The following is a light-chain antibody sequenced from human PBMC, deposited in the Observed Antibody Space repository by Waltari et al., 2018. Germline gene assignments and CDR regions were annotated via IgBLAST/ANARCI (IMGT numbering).Light chain of an antibody. CDR2: DTS. V-gene: IGLV7-46*01. Sequence: QAVVTQEPSLTVSPGGTVTLTCGSSTGAVTSGHYPYWFQQKSGQAPRTLLSDTSNKHSWTPARFSGSRLGGKAALTRSGAQPEDEADYYCLLASSGARVFGGGTKLTVL. CDR3: LLASSGARV. CDR1: TGAVTSGHY. J-gene: IGLJ2*01.